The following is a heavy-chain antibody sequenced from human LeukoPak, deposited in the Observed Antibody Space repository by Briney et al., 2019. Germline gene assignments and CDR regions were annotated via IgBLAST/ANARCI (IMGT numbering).Heavy chain of an antibody. Sequence: ASVKVSCKASGGTFSSYAISWVRQAPGQGLEWMGRIIPILGTANYAQKFQGRVTITADKSTSTAYMELSSLRSEDTAVYYCARGYCSGGSCYSGVAFDIWGQGTMVTVSS. CDR1: GGTFSSYA. D-gene: IGHD2-15*01. J-gene: IGHJ3*02. CDR2: IIPILGTA. CDR3: ARGYCSGGSCYSGVAFDI. V-gene: IGHV1-69*04.